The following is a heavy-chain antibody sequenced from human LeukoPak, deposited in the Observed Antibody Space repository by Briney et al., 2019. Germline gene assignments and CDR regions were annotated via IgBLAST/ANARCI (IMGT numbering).Heavy chain of an antibody. Sequence: ASVKVSCAASGFTFTSYYMHWVRQAPGQGLEWVAGIYPNSGSTYYAQKLQGRVTMTRDTSISTAYMELSRLRYDTTAVYNSARDVSDSYGPPKHYYFGSWGQGTLVTVSS. D-gene: IGHD5-18*01. CDR1: GFTFTSYY. CDR3: ARDVSDSYGPPKHYYFGS. V-gene: IGHV1-2*02. CDR2: IYPNSGST. J-gene: IGHJ4*02.